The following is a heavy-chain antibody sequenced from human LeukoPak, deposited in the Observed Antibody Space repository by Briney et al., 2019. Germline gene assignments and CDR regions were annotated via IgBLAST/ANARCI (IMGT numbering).Heavy chain of an antibody. V-gene: IGHV3-48*03. CDR1: GFTFSSYA. CDR2: ITTTDTTK. CDR3: ARGGFVFDI. J-gene: IGHJ3*02. Sequence: PGGSQRLSCAASGFTFSSYAMSWVRQGPGKGLEWISYITTTDTTKYYTDSVKGRFTISRDNAKNSLYLQMHSLRAEDTAVYYCARGGFVFDIWGQGTVVTVSS. D-gene: IGHD3-10*01.